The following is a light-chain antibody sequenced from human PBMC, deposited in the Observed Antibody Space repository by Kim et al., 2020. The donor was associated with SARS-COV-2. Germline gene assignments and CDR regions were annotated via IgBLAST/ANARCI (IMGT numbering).Light chain of an antibody. CDR1: ESISSR. CDR2: KAS. CDR3: HQFNDYPWT. V-gene: IGKV1-5*03. J-gene: IGKJ1*01. Sequence: DIQMTQSPSTLSASVGDRVTITCRASESISSRLAWYQQKSVKAPKLVIYKASTLESGVPSRFSGSGSGTEFTLTINSLQPDDFATYYCHQFNDYPWTFGLGTKVDIK.